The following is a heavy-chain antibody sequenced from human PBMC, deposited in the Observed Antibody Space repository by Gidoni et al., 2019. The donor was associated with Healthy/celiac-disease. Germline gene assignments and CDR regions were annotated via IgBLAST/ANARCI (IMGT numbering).Heavy chain of an antibody. Sequence: EVQLLESGGGLVQPGGSLSLSCAASGFTFSSYAMSWVRQAPGKGLEWVSAISGSGGSTYYADSVKGRFTISRDNSKNTLYLQMNSLRAEDTAVYYCAKFYYYDSSGYSPGYFDYWGQGTLVTVSS. CDR1: GFTFSSYA. V-gene: IGHV3-23*01. D-gene: IGHD3-22*01. J-gene: IGHJ4*02. CDR2: ISGSGGST. CDR3: AKFYYYDSSGYSPGYFDY.